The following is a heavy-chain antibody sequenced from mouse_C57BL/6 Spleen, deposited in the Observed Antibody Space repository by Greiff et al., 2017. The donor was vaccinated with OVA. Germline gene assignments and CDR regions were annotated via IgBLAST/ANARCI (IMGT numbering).Heavy chain of an antibody. J-gene: IGHJ4*01. Sequence: QFPLQHPVAELVMPGASVQLSCKASGYTFTSFWMHWVKQRPGQGLEWIGEIDPSDRYTNYYQKFKGKSTLTVDKSSSTAYMQLSSLTSEDSAVYYCARFYYGSSYAMDYWGQGTSVTVSS. CDR3: ARFYYGSSYAMDY. V-gene: IGHV1-69*01. CDR2: IDPSDRYT. CDR1: GYTFTSFW. D-gene: IGHD1-1*01.